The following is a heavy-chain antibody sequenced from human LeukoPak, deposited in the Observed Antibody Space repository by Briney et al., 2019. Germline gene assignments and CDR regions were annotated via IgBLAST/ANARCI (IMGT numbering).Heavy chain of an antibody. CDR1: GFTFSSYA. D-gene: IGHD2-21*01. CDR3: SGYCGGDCYLPFDY. J-gene: IGHJ4*02. V-gene: IGHV3-23*01. CDR2: ISGSGGST. Sequence: GGSLRLSCAASGFTFSSYAMSWVRQAPGKGLEWVSAISGSGGSTYYADSVKGRFTISRDNSKNTLYLQMNSLRAEDTAVYYCSGYCGGDCYLPFDYWGQGTLVTVSS.